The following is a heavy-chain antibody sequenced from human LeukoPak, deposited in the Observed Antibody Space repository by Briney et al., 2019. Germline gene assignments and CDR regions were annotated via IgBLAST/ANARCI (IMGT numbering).Heavy chain of an antibody. D-gene: IGHD6-6*01. J-gene: IGHJ4*02. CDR2: INPNSGGT. V-gene: IGHV1-2*02. CDR3: ARDRYSSSGGSVGDY. Sequence: ASVKVSCKASGGTFSSYTISWVRQAPGQGLEWMGRINPNSGGTNYAQKFQGRVTMTRDTSISTAYMELRRLRSDDTAVYYCARDRYSSSGGSVGDYWGQGTLVTVSS. CDR1: GGTFSSYT.